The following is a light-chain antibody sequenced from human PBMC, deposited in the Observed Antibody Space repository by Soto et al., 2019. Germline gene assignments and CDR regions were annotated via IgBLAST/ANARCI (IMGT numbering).Light chain of an antibody. V-gene: IGLV2-8*01. J-gene: IGLJ1*01. CDR1: SSDVGGYNY. CDR3: SAYAGRSNV. Sequence: QSALTQPPSASGSPGQSVTISCTGTSSDVGGYNYVSWYQQHPGKAPKLMIYEVNKPPSGVPERFSGSKSGNSVSLTVPGLQAEDEADYYSSAYAGRSNVFGTGTKLTVL. CDR2: EVN.